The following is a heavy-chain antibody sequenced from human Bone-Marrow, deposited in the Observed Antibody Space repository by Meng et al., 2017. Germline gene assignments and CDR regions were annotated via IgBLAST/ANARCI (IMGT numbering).Heavy chain of an antibody. D-gene: IGHD1-26*01. Sequence: ASVKVSCKPSGYTFTAYWLHWVRQAPGQGLDWMGRIDPRSGDTQYAQKFQGRVTMTRDTSISTTYMELSRLRSDDTAVYYCAREDLWELLAGFDYWGQGTLVTVSS. CDR3: AREDLWELLAGFDY. CDR2: IDPRSGDT. J-gene: IGHJ4*02. CDR1: GYTFTAYW. V-gene: IGHV1-2*06.